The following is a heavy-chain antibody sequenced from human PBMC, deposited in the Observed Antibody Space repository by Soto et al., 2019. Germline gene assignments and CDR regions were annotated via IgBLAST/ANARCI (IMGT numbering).Heavy chain of an antibody. CDR1: GFSFRSYG. V-gene: IGHV3-30*18. CDR2: ISYDGSDE. D-gene: IGHD3-10*01. Sequence: QVQLVESGGGVVQPGRSLRLSCEASGFSFRSYGMHWVRQAPGKGLEWVAVISYDGSDEYYADSVKGRFTISRDNSRNTLYLEMNNLRPEDTAMYYCAKVSSDRGYYYFAMDVWGQGTTVTVS. J-gene: IGHJ6*02. CDR3: AKVSSDRGYYYFAMDV.